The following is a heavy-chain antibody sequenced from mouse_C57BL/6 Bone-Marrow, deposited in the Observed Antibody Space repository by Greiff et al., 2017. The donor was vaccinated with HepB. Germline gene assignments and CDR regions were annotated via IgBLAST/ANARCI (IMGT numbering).Heavy chain of an antibody. D-gene: IGHD2-4*01. CDR2: IDPNSGGT. J-gene: IGHJ3*01. Sequence: VQLQQPGAELVKPGASVKLSCKASGYTFTSYWMHWVKQRPGRGLEWIGRIDPNSGGTKYNEKFKSKATLTVDKPSSTAYMQLSSLTSEDSAVYYCAREKELYDYLPFAYWGQGTLVTVSA. CDR3: AREKELYDYLPFAY. CDR1: GYTFTSYW. V-gene: IGHV1-72*01.